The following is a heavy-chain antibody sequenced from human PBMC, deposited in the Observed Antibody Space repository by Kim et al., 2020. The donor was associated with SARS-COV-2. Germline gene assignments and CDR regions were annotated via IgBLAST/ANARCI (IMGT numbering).Heavy chain of an antibody. CDR3: ARDKASSWYLSPRGMDV. Sequence: GGSLRLSCAASGFTFSSYAMHWVRQAPGKGLEWVAVISYDGSNKYYADSVKGRFTISRDNSKNTLYLQMNSLRAEDTAVYYCARDKASSWYLSPRGMDVWGQGTTVTVSS. V-gene: IGHV3-30-3*01. D-gene: IGHD6-13*01. J-gene: IGHJ6*02. CDR1: GFTFSSYA. CDR2: ISYDGSNK.